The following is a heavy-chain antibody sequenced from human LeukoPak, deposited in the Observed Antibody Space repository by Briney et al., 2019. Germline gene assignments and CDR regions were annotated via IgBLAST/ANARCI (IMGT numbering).Heavy chain of an antibody. CDR1: GFTFSTSD. CDR3: ARVRTAMATGFSDY. CDR2: ISSSSSYI. J-gene: IGHJ4*02. V-gene: IGHV3-21*01. D-gene: IGHD5-18*01. Sequence: GGSLRLSCATSGFTFSTSDMHWVRQAPGKGLEWVSSISSSSSYIYYADSVKGRFTISRDNAKNSLYLQMNSLRAEDTAVYYCARVRTAMATGFSDYWGQGTLVTVSS.